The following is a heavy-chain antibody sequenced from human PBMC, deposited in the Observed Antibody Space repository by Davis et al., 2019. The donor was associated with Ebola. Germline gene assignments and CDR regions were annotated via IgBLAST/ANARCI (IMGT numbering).Heavy chain of an antibody. CDR3: ARVRELRFLEWLSANWFDP. CDR1: GGSVNSGSYY. CDR2: INHSGST. Sequence: SETLSLTCTVSGGSVNSGSYYWSWIRQPPGKGLEWIGEINHSGSTNYNPSLKSRVTISVDTSKNQFSLKLSSVTAADTAVYYCARVRELRFLEWLSANWFDPWGQGTLVTVSS. D-gene: IGHD3-3*01. J-gene: IGHJ5*02. V-gene: IGHV4-39*07.